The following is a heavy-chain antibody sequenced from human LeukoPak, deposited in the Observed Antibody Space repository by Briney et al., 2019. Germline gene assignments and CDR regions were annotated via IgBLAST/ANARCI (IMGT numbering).Heavy chain of an antibody. Sequence: SETLSLTCTASGDSISGGYYYWGWIRQPPGKGLEWIGTIYYSGTTYYNPSLESRVTTSVDTSENQFSLKLTSVTAADTAVYYCARRLTVVTRPDAFDIWGQGTVVTVSS. V-gene: IGHV4-39*01. D-gene: IGHD4-23*01. CDR3: ARRLTVVTRPDAFDI. CDR1: GDSISGGYYY. J-gene: IGHJ3*02. CDR2: IYYSGTT.